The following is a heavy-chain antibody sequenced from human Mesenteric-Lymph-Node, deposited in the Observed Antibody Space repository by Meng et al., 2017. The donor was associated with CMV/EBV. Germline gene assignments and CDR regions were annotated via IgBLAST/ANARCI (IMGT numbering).Heavy chain of an antibody. CDR3: ARDQGFLEWDPYYYGMDV. CDR1: GFTFSSYW. CDR2: IKQDGSEK. D-gene: IGHD3-3*01. Sequence: GESLKISCAASGFTFSSYWMSWVRQAPGKGLEWVANIKQDGSEKYYVDSVKGRFTISRDNAKNSLYLQMNSLRAEDTAVYYCARDQGFLEWDPYYYGMDVWGQGTTVTVSS. V-gene: IGHV3-7*01. J-gene: IGHJ6*02.